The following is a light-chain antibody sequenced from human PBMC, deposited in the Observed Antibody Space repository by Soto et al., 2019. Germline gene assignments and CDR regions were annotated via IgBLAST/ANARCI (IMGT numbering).Light chain of an antibody. CDR3: QQYDNLPLT. J-gene: IGKJ4*01. CDR2: DAS. V-gene: IGKV1-33*01. Sequence: DIQMTQSPSSLSASVGDRVTITCQASQDISNYLNWYQQKPGKAPKLLIYDASNLETGVPSRFSGSGSGTDFTFTNSSLQPEDSATYDCQQYDNLPLTFGGGTKVEIK. CDR1: QDISNY.